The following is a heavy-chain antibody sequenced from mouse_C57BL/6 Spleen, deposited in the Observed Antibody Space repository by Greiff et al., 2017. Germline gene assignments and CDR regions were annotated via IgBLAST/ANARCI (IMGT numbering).Heavy chain of an antibody. CDR1: GFNIKDYY. J-gene: IGHJ3*01. CDR2: IDPEDGET. Sequence: VQLQQSGAELVKPGASVKLSCTASGFNIKDYYMHWVKQRTEQGLEWIGRIDPEDGETKYAPKFPGKATITADTSSNTAYLQLSSLTSEDTAVYYCAREVGTRFAYWGQGTLVTVSA. V-gene: IGHV14-2*01. CDR3: AREVGTRFAY. D-gene: IGHD4-1*01.